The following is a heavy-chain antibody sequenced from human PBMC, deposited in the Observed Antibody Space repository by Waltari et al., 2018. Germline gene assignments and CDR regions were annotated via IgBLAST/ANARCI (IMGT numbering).Heavy chain of an antibody. D-gene: IGHD5-12*01. CDR2: INHRGST. CDR1: GGSFSGSY. J-gene: IGHJ6*02. V-gene: IGHV4-34*01. Sequence: QVQLQQWGAGLLKPSETLSLTCAVYGGSFSGSYWSRTRPPPGKGREWIGEINHRGSTNYNPSLKSRVTISVDTSKNQFSLKLSSVTAADTAVYYCARGLRDIGTRGYYYYYYGMDVWGQGTTVTVSS. CDR3: ARGLRDIGTRGYYYYYYGMDV.